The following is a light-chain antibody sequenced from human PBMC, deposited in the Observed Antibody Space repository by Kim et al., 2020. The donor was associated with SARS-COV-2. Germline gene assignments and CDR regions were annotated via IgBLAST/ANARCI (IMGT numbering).Light chain of an antibody. Sequence: GQAITISCTGTSSDVGGYNYVSWYQQHPGKAPKLMMYDVSNRPSGVSNRFSGSKSGNTASLTISGLQAEDEADYYCSSYTSSSTQVFGTGTKVTVL. CDR3: SSYTSSSTQV. J-gene: IGLJ1*01. CDR1: SSDVGGYNY. CDR2: DVS. V-gene: IGLV2-14*03.